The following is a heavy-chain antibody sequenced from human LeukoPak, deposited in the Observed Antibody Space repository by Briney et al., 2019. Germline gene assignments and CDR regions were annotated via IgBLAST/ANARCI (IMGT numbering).Heavy chain of an antibody. CDR1: GYTFTGYY. CDR2: IHPNSGGT. J-gene: IGHJ6*03. V-gene: IGHV1-2*02. D-gene: IGHD6-13*01. CDR3: ARDTFARLMGIAGANYYYMDV. Sequence: ASVKVSCKASGYTFTGYYMHWVGQAPGQGLEWMGWIHPNSGGTNYAQKFQGRVTMTRDTSISTAYMELSRLRSDDTAVYYCARDTFARLMGIAGANYYYMDVWGKGTTVTVSS.